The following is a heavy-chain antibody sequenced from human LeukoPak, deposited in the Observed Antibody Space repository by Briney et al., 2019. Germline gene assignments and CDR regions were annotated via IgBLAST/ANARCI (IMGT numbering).Heavy chain of an antibody. Sequence: GGSLRLSCAASGFTVSSYWMNWVRQPPGKGLVWASHINSDESITNYADSVKGRFTISRDNAKNTLYLQMNSLRDDDTAVYYCARGGQSGLGYWGQGTLVTVSS. CDR2: INSDESIT. D-gene: IGHD3-10*01. J-gene: IGHJ4*02. CDR3: ARGGQSGLGY. V-gene: IGHV3-74*01. CDR1: GFTVSSYW.